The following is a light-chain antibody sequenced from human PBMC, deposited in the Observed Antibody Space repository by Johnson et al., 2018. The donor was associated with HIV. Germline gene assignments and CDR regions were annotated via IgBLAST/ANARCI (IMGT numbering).Light chain of an antibody. J-gene: IGLJ1*01. CDR3: GTWDSGLSAVYV. CDR1: SSNVGSNY. Sequence: QSVLTQPPSVSAAPGQKVTISCSGSSSNVGSNYISWYRQLPGTAPKLLIYENNKRPSGIPDRFSGSKSGTSATLGITGLQTGDEADYYCGTWDSGLSAVYVCGPGTKVPVL. CDR2: ENN. V-gene: IGLV1-51*02.